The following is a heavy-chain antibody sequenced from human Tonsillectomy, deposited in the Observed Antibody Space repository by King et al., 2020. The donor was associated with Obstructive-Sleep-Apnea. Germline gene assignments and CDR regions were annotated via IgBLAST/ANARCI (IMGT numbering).Heavy chain of an antibody. Sequence: VQLQQWGAGLLKPSETLSLTCAVYGGSFSGYYGSWIRQPPGKGLDWLGEINHSGSTNYIPSLKSRVTISVDTSKIQFSLKLSSVTAADTAVYYCARGGYSSGWYLRIPNWFDPWGQGTLVTVSS. D-gene: IGHD6-19*01. V-gene: IGHV4-34*01. J-gene: IGHJ5*02. CDR1: GGSFSGYY. CDR3: ARGGYSSGWYLRIPNWFDP. CDR2: INHSGST.